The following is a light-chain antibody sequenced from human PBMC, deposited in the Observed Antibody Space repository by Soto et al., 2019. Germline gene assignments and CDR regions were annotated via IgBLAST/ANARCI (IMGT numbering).Light chain of an antibody. CDR3: CSYARTSTLL. J-gene: IGLJ2*01. Sequence: QSALTQPASLSGSPGQSITISCTGTSSDVGSYNLVSWFQQHPGKAPKLMIYEGTKRPSGVSNRFSGSKSGNTASLTISVLQAEDEADYYCCSYARTSTLLFGGGTKLTVL. CDR2: EGT. V-gene: IGLV2-23*01. CDR1: SSDVGSYNL.